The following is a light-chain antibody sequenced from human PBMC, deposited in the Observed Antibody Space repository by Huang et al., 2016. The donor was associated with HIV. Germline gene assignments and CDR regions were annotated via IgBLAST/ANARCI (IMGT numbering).Light chain of an antibody. J-gene: IGKJ1*01. Sequence: DIVMTQSPATLSVSLGERVTLSCRASQNVNRNVAWYQHKPGQVPRRVIHGASTRATGVSDRFRGSGSGTEFTLTISSLQAEDFALYYCQQYNNWPPWTFGQGTKLEIK. CDR2: GAS. V-gene: IGKV3-15*01. CDR1: QNVNRN. CDR3: QQYNNWPPWT.